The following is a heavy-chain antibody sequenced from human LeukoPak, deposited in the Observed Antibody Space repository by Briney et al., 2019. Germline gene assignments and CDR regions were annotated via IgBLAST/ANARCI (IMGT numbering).Heavy chain of an antibody. J-gene: IGHJ4*02. CDR2: ISYDGSNK. V-gene: IGHV3-30*18. CDR1: GFTFSSYG. CDR3: AKVDGVEQQLASFDY. D-gene: IGHD6-13*01. Sequence: GGSLRLSCAASGFTFSSYGMHWVRQAPGKGLEWVAVISYDGSNKYYADSVKGRFTISRDNSKNTLYLQMNSLRAEDTAVYYCAKVDGVEQQLASFDYWGQGTLVTVSS.